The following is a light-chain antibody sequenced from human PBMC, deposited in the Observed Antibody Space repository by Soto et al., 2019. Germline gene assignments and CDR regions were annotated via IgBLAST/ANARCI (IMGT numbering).Light chain of an antibody. CDR1: QSIISS. CDR3: HQRSNWWT. Sequence: EILLTPSPSTLSLFTGASATLSCRASQSIISSLAWYQQKPGQAPRVLIYNNSTRATGIPARFSGSGSGTDFTLTSSSLEPEDFAVYYCHQRSNWWTFCQGSKVDIK. V-gene: IGKV3-11*01. J-gene: IGKJ1*01. CDR2: NNS.